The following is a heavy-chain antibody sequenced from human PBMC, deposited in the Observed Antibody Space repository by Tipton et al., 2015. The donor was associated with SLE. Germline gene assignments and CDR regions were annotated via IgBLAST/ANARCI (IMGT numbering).Heavy chain of an antibody. Sequence: TLSLTCSVSGGSVSSNTYYWGWIRQPPGKGLEWIGNTYYSETAYYNPSLKSRVTISIDTSKKEFSLNLTYVTAADTAVYYCARGVTLDVWGQGTTVIVSS. CDR2: TYYSETA. CDR3: ARGVTLDV. CDR1: GGSVSSNTYY. V-gene: IGHV4-39*07. J-gene: IGHJ6*02.